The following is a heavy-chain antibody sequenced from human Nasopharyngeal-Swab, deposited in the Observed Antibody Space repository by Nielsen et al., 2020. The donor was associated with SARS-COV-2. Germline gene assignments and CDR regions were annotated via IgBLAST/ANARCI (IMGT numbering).Heavy chain of an antibody. CDR2: ISGSGGST. J-gene: IGHJ4*02. CDR3: AKEGSSSSWFTGSFDY. V-gene: IGHV3-23*01. D-gene: IGHD6-13*01. Sequence: VRQAPGKGLEWVSAISGSGGSTYYADSVKGRFTIPRDNSKNTLYLQMNSLRAEDTAVYYCAKEGSSSSWFTGSFDYWGQGTLVTVSS.